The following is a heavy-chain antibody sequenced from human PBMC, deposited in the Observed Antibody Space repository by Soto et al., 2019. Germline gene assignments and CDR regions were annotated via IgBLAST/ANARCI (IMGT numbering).Heavy chain of an antibody. CDR2: ISYDGSNK. Sequence: QVQLVESGGGVVQPGRSLRLSCAASGFTFSSYGMRWVRQAPGKGLEWVAVISYDGSNKYYADSVKGRFTISRDNSKNTLYLQMNSLRAEDTAVYYCAKDGGSGWFDPWGQGTLVTVSS. CDR1: GFTFSSYG. D-gene: IGHD6-19*01. J-gene: IGHJ5*02. CDR3: AKDGGSGWFDP. V-gene: IGHV3-30*18.